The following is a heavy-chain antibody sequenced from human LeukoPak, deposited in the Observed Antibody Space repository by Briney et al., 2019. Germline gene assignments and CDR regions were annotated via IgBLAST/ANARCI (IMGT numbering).Heavy chain of an antibody. CDR1: GGSISSYY. J-gene: IGHJ6*03. D-gene: IGHD2-2*01. CDR3: ARDVPAAMLYYYYYMDV. Sequence: PSETLSLTCTASGGSISSYYWSWIRQPAGKGLEWIGRIYTSGSTNYNPSLKSRVTMSVDTSKNQFSLKLSSVTAADTAVYYCARDVPAAMLYYYYYMDVWGKGTTVTVSS. V-gene: IGHV4-4*07. CDR2: IYTSGST.